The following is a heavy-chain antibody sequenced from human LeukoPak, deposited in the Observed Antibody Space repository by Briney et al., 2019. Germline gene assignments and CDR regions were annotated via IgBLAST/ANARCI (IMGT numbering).Heavy chain of an antibody. J-gene: IGHJ1*01. V-gene: IGHV4-59*01. D-gene: IGHD6-13*01. CDR1: GGSLSSYY. CDR3: ASHGIAAAGFAEYFQH. Sequence: PSETLSLTCTVSGGSLSSYYWSWIRQPPGKVLEWIGYIYYSGSTNYNLSLKSRVTISVDTSKNQFSLKLSSVTAADTAVYYCASHGIAAAGFAEYFQHWGQGTLVTVSS. CDR2: IYYSGST.